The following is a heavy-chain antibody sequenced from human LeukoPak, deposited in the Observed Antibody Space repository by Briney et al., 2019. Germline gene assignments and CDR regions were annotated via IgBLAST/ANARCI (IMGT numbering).Heavy chain of an antibody. CDR1: GYTFTNYG. CDR2: INTDNGDT. CDR3: ARKAVLRGYFDF. D-gene: IGHD3-3*01. J-gene: IGHJ4*02. V-gene: IGHV1-18*01. Sequence: ASVTVSCKASGYTFTNYGISWVRQAPGQGLEWMGWINTDNGDTNYAQKLQGRVTMTTDTSTSTAYMELRSLRSDDTAVYYCARKAVLRGYFDFWGQGTLVTVSS.